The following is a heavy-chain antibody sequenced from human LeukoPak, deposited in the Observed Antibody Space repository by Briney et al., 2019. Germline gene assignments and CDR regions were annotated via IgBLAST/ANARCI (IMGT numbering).Heavy chain of an antibody. CDR1: GFTFSSYS. V-gene: IGHV3-21*01. D-gene: IGHD6-19*01. CDR3: AREAAGYYYMDV. Sequence: PGGSLRLSCAASGFTFSSYSMNWVRQAPGKGLEWVSSISSSSSYIYYADSVKGRFTISRGNAKNSLYLQMNSLRAEDTAVYYCAREAAGYYYMDVWGKGTTVTVSS. CDR2: ISSSSSYI. J-gene: IGHJ6*03.